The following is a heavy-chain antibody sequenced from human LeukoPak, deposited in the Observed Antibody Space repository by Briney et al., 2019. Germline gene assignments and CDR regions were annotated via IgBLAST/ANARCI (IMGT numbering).Heavy chain of an antibody. D-gene: IGHD1-14*01. CDR2: IYSGGST. V-gene: IGHV3-66*01. CDR3: ARSPLLPAYFDY. CDR1: EFTVSSNY. Sequence: GGSLRLSCAASEFTVSSNYMSWVRQAPGKGLEWVSVIYSGGSTYYADSVKGRFTISRDNSKNTLYLQMNSLRAEDTAVYYCARSPLLPAYFDYWGQGTLVTVSS. J-gene: IGHJ4*02.